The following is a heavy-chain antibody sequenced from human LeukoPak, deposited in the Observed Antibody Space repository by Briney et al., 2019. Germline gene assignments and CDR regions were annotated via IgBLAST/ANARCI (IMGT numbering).Heavy chain of an antibody. CDR3: TRQIIYGMDV. Sequence: PGGSLRLSCVASGFIPPNHWMHWVRQGPGKGLVWVAQILSDGTDAAYGDSVKGRFTISRDTAKNTLYLQMNSLGAEDTALYFCTRQIIYGMDVWGQGTTVAVSS. D-gene: IGHD3-10*01. CDR2: ILSDGTDA. J-gene: IGHJ6*02. CDR1: GFIPPNHW. V-gene: IGHV3-74*01.